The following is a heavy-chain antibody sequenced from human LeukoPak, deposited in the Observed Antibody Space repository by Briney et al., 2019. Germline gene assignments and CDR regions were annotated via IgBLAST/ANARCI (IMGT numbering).Heavy chain of an antibody. V-gene: IGHV3-33*08. CDR3: AREMYYYDSSGYYPLDC. CDR1: GFTFSSYG. CDR2: IWYDGSNK. D-gene: IGHD3-22*01. Sequence: AGGSLRLSCAASGFTFSSYGMHWVRQAPGKGLEWVAVIWYDGSNKYYADSVKGRFTISRDNSKNTLYLQMNSLRAEDTAVYYCAREMYYYDSSGYYPLDCWGQGTLVTVSS. J-gene: IGHJ4*02.